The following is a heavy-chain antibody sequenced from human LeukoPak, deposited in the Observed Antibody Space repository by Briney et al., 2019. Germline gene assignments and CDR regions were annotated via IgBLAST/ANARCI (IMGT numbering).Heavy chain of an antibody. CDR1: GGSISSSSYY. D-gene: IGHD3-3*01. CDR2: IYYSGST. CDR3: ARHVSDYDFWSGYYSGSWFDP. V-gene: IGHV4-39*01. Sequence: PPETLSLTCTVSGGSISSSSYYWGWIRQPPGKGLGWVGSIYYSGSTYYNPSLKSRVTISVDTSKNQFSLKLSSVTAADPAVYYCARHVSDYDFWSGYYSGSWFDPWGQGTLVTVSS. J-gene: IGHJ5*02.